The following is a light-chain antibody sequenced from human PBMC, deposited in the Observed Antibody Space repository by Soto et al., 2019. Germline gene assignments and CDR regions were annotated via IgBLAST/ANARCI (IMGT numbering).Light chain of an antibody. CDR3: QQYGHFPPFR. J-gene: IGKJ3*01. CDR2: GVY. CDR1: QSVPSTY. Sequence: EIVLTQSPGTLSLSPGERATLSCRASQSVPSTYLAWYQPRPGQAPSLLIYGVYTRSPGIRVRFSGSGSGTDFTLAISRLEPEDFVGYFFQQYGHFPPFRFVLGTKVDFK. V-gene: IGKV3-20*01.